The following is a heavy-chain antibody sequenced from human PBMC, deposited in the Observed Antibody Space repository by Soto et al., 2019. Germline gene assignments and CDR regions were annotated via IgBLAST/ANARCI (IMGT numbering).Heavy chain of an antibody. J-gene: IGHJ4*02. CDR3: ERDSTGPGDTSGKFDY. CDR1: GVSVSTGGYF. D-gene: IGHD2-21*02. Sequence: PSETLSLTCTVSGVSVSTGGYFWNWIRQHPGKGLEWIGNIYYSGMTYYNPSLRGRVSISLDPSESQFSLKLSSVTAADTAVYYCERDSTGPGDTSGKFDYWGQGALVTVSS. CDR2: IYYSGMT. V-gene: IGHV4-31*03.